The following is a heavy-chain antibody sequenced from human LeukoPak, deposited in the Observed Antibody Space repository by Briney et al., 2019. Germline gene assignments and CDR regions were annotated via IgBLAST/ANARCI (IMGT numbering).Heavy chain of an antibody. Sequence: PSETLSLTCAVYGGSFSGYYWSWIRQPPGKGLEWIGEINHSGSTNYNPSLKSRGTISVDTSKNQFSLKLSSVTAADTAVYYCARGRAARGFSYWGQGTLVTVSS. V-gene: IGHV4-34*01. D-gene: IGHD6-13*01. CDR1: GGSFSGYY. CDR3: ARGRAARGFSY. CDR2: INHSGST. J-gene: IGHJ4*02.